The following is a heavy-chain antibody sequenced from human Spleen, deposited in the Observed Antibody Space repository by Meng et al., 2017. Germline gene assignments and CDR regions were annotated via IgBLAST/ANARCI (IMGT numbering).Heavy chain of an antibody. CDR1: GGSISSSSYY. V-gene: IGHV4-39*07. Sequence: SETLSLTCTVSGGSISSSSYYWGWVRQPPGMGLEWIASMYYSGNTYYNPSLKSRVTISVDTSKNQFSLKVTSVTAADTAVYYCARDSRLKYSGYDYFDYWGQGTLVTVSS. CDR3: ARDSRLKYSGYDYFDY. J-gene: IGHJ4*02. CDR2: MYYSGNT. D-gene: IGHD5-12*01.